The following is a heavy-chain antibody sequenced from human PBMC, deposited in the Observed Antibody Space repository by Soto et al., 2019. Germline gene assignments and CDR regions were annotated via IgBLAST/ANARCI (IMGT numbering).Heavy chain of an antibody. CDR1: GGTFGGYA. CDR2: IIPILNSP. Sequence: SVKVSCKASGGTFGGYAITWVRRAPGQGLEWLGGIIPILNSPAYAQKFQARVVITADEVTNTAYMELNSLRFDDTAVYYCAREAPYCTSATCPKFYGMDVWGQGTTVTVSS. J-gene: IGHJ6*02. CDR3: AREAPYCTSATCPKFYGMDV. D-gene: IGHD2-2*01. V-gene: IGHV1-69*13.